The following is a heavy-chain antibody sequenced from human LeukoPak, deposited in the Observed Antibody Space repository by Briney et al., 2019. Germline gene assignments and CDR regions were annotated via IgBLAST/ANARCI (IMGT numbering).Heavy chain of an antibody. D-gene: IGHD3-3*01. Sequence: PSQTLSLTCTVSGGSISSGGYYWSWIRQHPGKGLEWLGYIYYSGSTYYNPSLKSRVTISVDTSKNQFSLKLSSVTAADTAVYYCASGEASITIFGVVINGMDVWGQGTTVTVSS. V-gene: IGHV4-31*03. J-gene: IGHJ6*02. CDR1: GGSISSGGYY. CDR3: ASGEASITIFGVVINGMDV. CDR2: IYYSGST.